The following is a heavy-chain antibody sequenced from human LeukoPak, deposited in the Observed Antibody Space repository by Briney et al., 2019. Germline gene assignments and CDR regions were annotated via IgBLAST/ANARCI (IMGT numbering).Heavy chain of an antibody. V-gene: IGHV3-30*02. D-gene: IGHD3-10*01. CDR3: TRAGGLVRGVRYYYYMDV. J-gene: IGHJ6*03. Sequence: GGSLRLSCAASGFTFSTYGMHWVRQAPGKGLEWVAFIRYDGSDKYYADSVKGRFTISRDNSKNTLSLQMNSLRPEDTAVYYCTRAGGLVRGVRYYYYMDVWGKGTTVTISS. CDR2: IRYDGSDK. CDR1: GFTFSTYG.